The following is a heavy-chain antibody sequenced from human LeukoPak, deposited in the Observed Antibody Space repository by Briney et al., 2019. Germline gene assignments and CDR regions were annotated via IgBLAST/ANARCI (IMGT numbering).Heavy chain of an antibody. V-gene: IGHV1-2*02. CDR3: ARDQGIYCSSISCSVDY. Sequence: ASVKVSCKTSGYTFTDFFMHWVRQAPGQALGWVGWVNPNTGATNYAQKFQGRVTMTRDTSINTHYMELSRLRSDDTAVYYCARDQGIYCSSISCSVDYWGQGTLITVSS. CDR1: GYTFTDFF. D-gene: IGHD2-2*01. J-gene: IGHJ4*02. CDR2: VNPNTGAT.